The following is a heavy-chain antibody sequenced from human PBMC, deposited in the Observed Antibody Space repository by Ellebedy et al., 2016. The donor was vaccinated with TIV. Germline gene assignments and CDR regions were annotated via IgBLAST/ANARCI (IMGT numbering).Heavy chain of an antibody. CDR3: GIPPDSSGYYEYFHH. Sequence: ASVKVSCKASGYTFTSYGISWVRQAPGQGLEWMGWISAYNGNTNYAQKLQGRVTMTEDTSTDTAYMELSSLRSDDTAVYYCGIPPDSSGYYEYFHHWGQGTLVTVSS. J-gene: IGHJ1*01. D-gene: IGHD3-22*01. CDR2: ISAYNGNT. CDR1: GYTFTSYG. V-gene: IGHV1-18*01.